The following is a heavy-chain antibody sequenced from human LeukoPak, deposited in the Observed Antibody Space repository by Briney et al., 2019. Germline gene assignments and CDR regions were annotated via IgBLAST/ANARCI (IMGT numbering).Heavy chain of an antibody. V-gene: IGHV3-30*02. CDR1: EFTFSNYG. D-gene: IGHD2-15*01. CDR3: ARARGTYSNALDS. Sequence: GGSLRLSCVASEFTFSNYGMHWVRQAPGKGLEWVALIRSDGSNEYYEDSVKGRFTISRDNSKNILYLQMNSLRAEDTAVYYCARARGTYSNALDSWGQGSLVTVSP. CDR2: IRSDGSNE. J-gene: IGHJ5*01.